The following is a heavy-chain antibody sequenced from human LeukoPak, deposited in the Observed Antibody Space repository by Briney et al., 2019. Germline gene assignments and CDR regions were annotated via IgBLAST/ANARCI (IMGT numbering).Heavy chain of an antibody. V-gene: IGHV1-2*02. Sequence: ASVKVSCKASGYTFTGYYMHWVRQAPGQGLEWMGWINPNSGGTNYAQKFQGRVTMTRDTSISTAYMELRSLRSDDTAMYYCARDPLFQYSSGWYDYWGQGTLVTVSS. D-gene: IGHD6-19*01. J-gene: IGHJ4*02. CDR3: ARDPLFQYSSGWYDY. CDR1: GYTFTGYY. CDR2: INPNSGGT.